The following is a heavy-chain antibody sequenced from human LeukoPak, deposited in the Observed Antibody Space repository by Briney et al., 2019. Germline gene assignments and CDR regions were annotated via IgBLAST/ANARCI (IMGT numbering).Heavy chain of an antibody. J-gene: IGHJ4*02. CDR1: GFPFRSFE. Sequence: PGGSLRLSCAASGFPFRSFEVNWVRQAPGKGLEWVSYISSSGSTIYYADSVKGRFTISRDNAKNSLYLQMNSLRAEDTAVYYCARGGRYYYGSGRLDYWGQGTLVTVPS. CDR3: ARGGRYYYGSGRLDY. CDR2: ISSSGSTI. D-gene: IGHD3-10*01. V-gene: IGHV3-48*03.